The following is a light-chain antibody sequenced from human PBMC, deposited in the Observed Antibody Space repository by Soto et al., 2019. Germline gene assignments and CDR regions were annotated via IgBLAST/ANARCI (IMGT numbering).Light chain of an antibody. J-gene: IGKJ5*01. CDR2: GAS. CDR1: QSVSNN. Sequence: EIVLTQSPGILSLSPGERATLSCRASQSVSNNYLAWYQQKPGQAPRLLIYGASNRATGIPDRFSGSGSGTDFTLTISSLQSEDFAVYYCQQYNNWPITFGQGTRLEIK. CDR3: QQYNNWPIT. V-gene: IGKV3D-15*01.